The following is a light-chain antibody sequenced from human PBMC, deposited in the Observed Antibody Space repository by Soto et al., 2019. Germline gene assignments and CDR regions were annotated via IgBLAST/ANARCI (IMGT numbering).Light chain of an antibody. CDR2: SNN. CDR3: AVWDDSLKHYV. J-gene: IGLJ1*01. Sequence: QSVLTQSPSASGTPGQRVTIACSGSSSNIGSNTVNWYQQLPGTAPKLLIYSNNQRPSGVPDRFSGSRSGTSASLAISGLQSEDEADYYCAVWDDSLKHYVFGTGTKLTVL. CDR1: SSNIGSNT. V-gene: IGLV1-44*01.